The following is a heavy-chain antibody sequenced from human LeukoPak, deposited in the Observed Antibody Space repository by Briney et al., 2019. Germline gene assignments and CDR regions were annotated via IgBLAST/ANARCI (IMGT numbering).Heavy chain of an antibody. V-gene: IGHV3-30*02. D-gene: IGHD3-3*01. CDR2: IRFEGSNK. CDR3: IRFRDY. CDR1: GFTFSSFG. Sequence: GGSVRLSCAASGFTFSSFGMHWVRQAPGRGLEWVAFIRFEGSNKYYADSVKGRFTSSRDNAKNTLDVQMNSLRAKDTAMYFCIRFRDYWGQGMMVNVSS. J-gene: IGHJ4*02.